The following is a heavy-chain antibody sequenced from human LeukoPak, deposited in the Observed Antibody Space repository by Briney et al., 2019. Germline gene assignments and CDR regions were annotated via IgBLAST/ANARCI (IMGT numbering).Heavy chain of an antibody. CDR1: GGTFSSYA. CDR2: IIPILGIA. V-gene: IGHV1-69*04. D-gene: IGHD5-24*01. CDR3: ARPPGRDGYNRYDY. J-gene: IGHJ4*02. Sequence: SVKVSCKASGGTFSSYAISWVRQAPGQGLEWMGRIIPILGIANYAQKFQGRVTITADKSTSTAYMELSSLRSDDTAVYYCARPPGRDGYNRYDYWGQGTLVTVSS.